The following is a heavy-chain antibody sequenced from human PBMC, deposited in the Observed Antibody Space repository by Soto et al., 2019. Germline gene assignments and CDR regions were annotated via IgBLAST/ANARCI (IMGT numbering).Heavy chain of an antibody. D-gene: IGHD5-12*01. Sequence: GGSLRLSCAASGFTFSNYAMTWVRQAPGKGLEWVSSISGSGDNAYYADSVRGRFTISRDNSKNTLYVQMNSLRAEDTAVYYCAKVKTWTYLDFWGQGSLVTVSS. CDR1: GFTFSNYA. CDR2: ISGSGDNA. J-gene: IGHJ4*02. CDR3: AKVKTWTYLDF. V-gene: IGHV3-23*01.